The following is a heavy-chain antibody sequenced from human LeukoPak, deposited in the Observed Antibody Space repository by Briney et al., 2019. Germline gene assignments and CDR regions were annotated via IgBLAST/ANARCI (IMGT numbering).Heavy chain of an antibody. V-gene: IGHV3-9*01. Sequence: GGSLRLSCAASGFTFDDYAMHWVRQAPGKGLEWVSGISWNSGSIGYADSVKGRFTISRDNAKNSLYLQMNSLRAEDTALYYCAKDLAYDSSGGFDYWGQGTLATVSS. CDR3: AKDLAYDSSGGFDY. CDR1: GFTFDDYA. J-gene: IGHJ4*02. D-gene: IGHD3-22*01. CDR2: ISWNSGSI.